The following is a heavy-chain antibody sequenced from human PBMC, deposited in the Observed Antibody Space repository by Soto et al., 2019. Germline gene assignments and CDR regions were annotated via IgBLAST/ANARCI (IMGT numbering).Heavy chain of an antibody. Sequence: QVHLVQSGAEVKTPGASVKVSCSASGYTFLNYGFSWLRQAPGQGLEWMGWINPYTGNTNYAQKFQGRVTLTTDTSTTSAYMELRYLTSDDTAVYFCARDDFNIVVIPASSPLDYWGQGTPVTVSS. D-gene: IGHD2-2*01. CDR3: ARDDFNIVVIPASSPLDY. J-gene: IGHJ4*02. CDR2: INPYTGNT. V-gene: IGHV1-18*01. CDR1: GYTFLNYG.